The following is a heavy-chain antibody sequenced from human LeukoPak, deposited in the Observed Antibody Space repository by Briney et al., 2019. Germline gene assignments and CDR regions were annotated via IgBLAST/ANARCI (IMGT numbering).Heavy chain of an antibody. CDR1: GGTFSSYA. D-gene: IGHD3-10*01. CDR2: IIPILGMA. CDR3: ARAPVPVISGSGSYWDYYYGMDV. J-gene: IGHJ6*02. Sequence: SVKVSCKASGGTFSSYAISWVRQAPGQGLEWMGRIIPILGMANYAQKFQGRVTITADKSTSTAYMELSSLRSEDTAVYYCARAPVPVISGSGSYWDYYYGMDVWGQGTTVTVSS. V-gene: IGHV1-69*04.